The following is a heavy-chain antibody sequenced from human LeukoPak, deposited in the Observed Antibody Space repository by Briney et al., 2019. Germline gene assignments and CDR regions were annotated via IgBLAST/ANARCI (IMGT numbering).Heavy chain of an antibody. V-gene: IGHV3-33*06. CDR1: GFTFSDNG. J-gene: IGHJ4*02. D-gene: IGHD6-19*01. Sequence: PGGSLRLSCAASGFTFSDNGMHWVRQAPGKGLEWVAVIWYDGSNKYYADSVKGRFTISRDNSKNTLYLQMNSLRAEDTAVYYCAKGYSSGWYYFDYWGQGTLVTVSP. CDR2: IWYDGSNK. CDR3: AKGYSSGWYYFDY.